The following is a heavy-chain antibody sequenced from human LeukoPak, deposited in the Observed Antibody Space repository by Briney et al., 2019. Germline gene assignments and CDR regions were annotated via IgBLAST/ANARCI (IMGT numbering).Heavy chain of an antibody. CDR2: IHSSGTT. V-gene: IGHV4-59*01. Sequence: SETLSLTCTVSGGSISNYYWSWIRQPPEKGLEWIGFIHSSGTTSYNPSFKSRVTISVDASNNQFSLKLSSVTAADTAVYYCARDRSAATHWYFDLWSRGTLVTVSS. CDR1: GGSISNYY. D-gene: IGHD3-3*01. J-gene: IGHJ2*01. CDR3: ARDRSAATHWYFDL.